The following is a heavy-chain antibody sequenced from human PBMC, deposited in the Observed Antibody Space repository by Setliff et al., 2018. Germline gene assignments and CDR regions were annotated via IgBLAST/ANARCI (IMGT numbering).Heavy chain of an antibody. J-gene: IGHJ3*02. D-gene: IGHD3-10*01. CDR3: ARGRTMVRGVDAFDI. CDR2: IYHSGST. Sequence: PSETLSLTCTVSGGSISSSSYYWGWIRQPPGKGLEWIGSIYHSGSTYYNPSLKSRVTISVDTSKNQFSLKLSSVTAADTAVYYCARGRTMVRGVDAFDIWGQGTMVTVSS. CDR1: GGSISSSSYY. V-gene: IGHV4-39*07.